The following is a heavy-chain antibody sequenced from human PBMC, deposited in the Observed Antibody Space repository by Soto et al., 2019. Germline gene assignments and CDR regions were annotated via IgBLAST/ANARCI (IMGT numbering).Heavy chain of an antibody. D-gene: IGHD2-21*02. J-gene: IGHJ6*02. CDR1: GYTFTNYG. CDR2: IIIYNGKT. V-gene: IGHV1-18*01. Sequence: QVQLVQSGAEAKKPGASVRVSCKASGYTFTNYGLSWVLQAPGQGLEWMAWIIIYNGKTNYAQKCERRVTVTTDITPHTAYMDLGRLRSDDTAVYYCARNDRRWAGAEAVFTATRNYPGMHVWGQGTTVTDSS. CDR3: ARNDRRWAGAEAVFTATRNYPGMHV.